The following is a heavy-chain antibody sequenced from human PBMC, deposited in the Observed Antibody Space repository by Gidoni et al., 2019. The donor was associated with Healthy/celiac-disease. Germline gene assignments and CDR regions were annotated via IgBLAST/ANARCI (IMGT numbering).Heavy chain of an antibody. Sequence: QMQLVQSGPEVKKPGTSVKVSCKASGFTFTSSAVQWVRQARGQRLEWIGWIVVGSGNTNYAQKFQERVTITRDMSTSTAYMELSSLRSEDTAVYYCAADRWFDIAAAGIPKMTASNWFDPWGQGTLVTVSS. V-gene: IGHV1-58*01. CDR1: GFTFTSSA. J-gene: IGHJ5*02. D-gene: IGHD6-13*01. CDR2: IVVGSGNT. CDR3: AADRWFDIAAAGIPKMTASNWFDP.